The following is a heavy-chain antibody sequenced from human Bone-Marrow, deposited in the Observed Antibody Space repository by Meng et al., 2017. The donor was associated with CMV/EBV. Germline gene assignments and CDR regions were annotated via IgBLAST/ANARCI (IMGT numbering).Heavy chain of an antibody. CDR1: GGPISSGSYH. V-gene: IGHV4-61*02. D-gene: IGHD3-22*01. J-gene: IGHJ4*02. Sequence: QVQLQESGPGLVKPSETLSLTFTVSGGPISSGSYHWSWIRQPAGKGLEWIGRIHSSGTTNYNPSLKSRVTISLDTSKTHFSLRLRSVTAADTAVYYCAREQYYYDTTNYYSVDYWGQGTLVTVSS. CDR3: AREQYYYDTTNYYSVDY. CDR2: IHSSGTT.